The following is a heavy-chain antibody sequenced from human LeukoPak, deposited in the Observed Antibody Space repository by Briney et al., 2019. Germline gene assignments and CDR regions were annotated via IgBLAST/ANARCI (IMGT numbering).Heavy chain of an antibody. V-gene: IGHV1-24*01. D-gene: IGHD5-18*01. J-gene: IGHJ4*02. CDR1: GKTLSDLS. Sequence: ASVKVSCKVSGKTLSDLSIHWLRQPPGKGLEWLGGSDPEDGERIYAQMFQGRVTMTEDTSIDTAYMELSSLRSEDTAVYYCVTGFTTMAVDYFDYWGQGTPVTVSP. CDR2: SDPEDGER. CDR3: VTGFTTMAVDYFDY.